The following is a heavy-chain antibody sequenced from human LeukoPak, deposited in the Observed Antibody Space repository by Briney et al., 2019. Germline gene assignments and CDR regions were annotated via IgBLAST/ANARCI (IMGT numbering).Heavy chain of an antibody. J-gene: IGHJ4*02. CDR3: ARGPLVYDSSGYFSD. CDR2: IIPIFGTA. V-gene: IGHV1-69*13. D-gene: IGHD3-22*01. CDR1: GGTFSSYA. Sequence: ASVKVSCKASGGTFSSYAISWVRQAPGQGLEWMGGIIPIFGTANYAQKFQGRVTITADESTSTAYMELSSLRSEDTAVYYCARGPLVYDSSGYFSDWGQGTLVTVSS.